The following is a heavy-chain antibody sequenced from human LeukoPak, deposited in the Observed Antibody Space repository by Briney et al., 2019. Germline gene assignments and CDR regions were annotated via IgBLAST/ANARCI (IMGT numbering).Heavy chain of an antibody. CDR3: ARISIAARRATPTADY. V-gene: IGHV3-21*01. Sequence: GGSLRLSCAASGFTFSSYSMNWVRQAPGKGLEWVSSISSSSSYIYYADSVKGRFTISRDNAKNSLYLQMNSLRAEDTAVYYCARISIAARRATPTADYWGQGTLVTVSS. D-gene: IGHD6-6*01. CDR1: GFTFSSYS. CDR2: ISSSSSYI. J-gene: IGHJ4*02.